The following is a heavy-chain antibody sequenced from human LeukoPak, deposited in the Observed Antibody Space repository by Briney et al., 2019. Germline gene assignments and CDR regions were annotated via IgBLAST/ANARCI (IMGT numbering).Heavy chain of an antibody. V-gene: IGHV2-5*02. Sequence: SGPTLVKPTETLTLTCTFSGFSLSTSGVGVGWIRQPPGKALERLALIYWDNDRRHNPSLRGRLTITKDTSKNQVVLTMTNMDPVDTGTYYCAHRGGGYNWNDAWFDPWGPGILVTVSA. CDR2: IYWDNDR. D-gene: IGHD1-20*01. CDR3: AHRGGGYNWNDAWFDP. CDR1: GFSLSTSGVG. J-gene: IGHJ5*02.